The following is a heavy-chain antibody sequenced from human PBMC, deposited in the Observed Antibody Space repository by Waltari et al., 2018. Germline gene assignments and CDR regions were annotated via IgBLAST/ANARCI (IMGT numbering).Heavy chain of an antibody. V-gene: IGHV4-39*01. CDR2: MSYLGAT. CDR1: GGSITNTKHY. J-gene: IGHJ3*01. CDR3: ATYIGASVGTAAFDV. D-gene: IGHD5-12*01. Sequence: QLQLQESGPGLVKPSETLSLTCSVSGGSITNTKHYWGGIRQPPGQGLEWIGTMSYLGATYSSPSLKSRVTISRDTSTNQLSLKLGSVTAADTAMYYCATYIGASVGTAAFDVWGQGTMVTVSS.